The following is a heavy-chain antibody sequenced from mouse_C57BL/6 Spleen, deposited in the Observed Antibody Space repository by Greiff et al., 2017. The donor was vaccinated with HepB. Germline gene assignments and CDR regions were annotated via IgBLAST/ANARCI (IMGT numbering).Heavy chain of an antibody. CDR1: GYAFSSSW. CDR2: IYPGDGDT. J-gene: IGHJ1*03. V-gene: IGHV1-82*01. CDR3: AREGVYWYFDV. Sequence: VKLQQSGPELVKPGASVKISCKASGYAFSSSWMNWVKQRPGKGLEWIGRIYPGDGDTNYNGKFKGKATLTADKSSSTAYMQLSSLTSEDSAVYFCAREGVYWYFDVWGTGTTVTVSS.